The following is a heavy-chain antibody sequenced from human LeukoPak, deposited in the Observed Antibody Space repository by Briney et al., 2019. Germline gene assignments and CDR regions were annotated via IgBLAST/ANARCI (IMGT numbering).Heavy chain of an antibody. CDR2: INHSGST. J-gene: IGHJ3*02. V-gene: IGHV4-34*01. Sequence: SETLSLTCAVYGGSFSGYYWSWIRQPPGKGLEWIGEINHSGSTNYNPSLKSRVTISVDTSKNQFSLKLSSVTAADTAVYYCAREPLLWFGEYLPGAFDIWGQGTMVTVST. CDR3: AREPLLWFGEYLPGAFDI. CDR1: GGSFSGYY. D-gene: IGHD3-10*01.